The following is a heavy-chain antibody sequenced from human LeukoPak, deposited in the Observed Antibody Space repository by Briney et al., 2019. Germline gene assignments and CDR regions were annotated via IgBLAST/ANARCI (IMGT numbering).Heavy chain of an antibody. CDR2: IYTSGST. Sequence: SETLSLTCTVSGGSISSGSYYWSWIRQPAGKGLEWIGRIYTSGSTNYNPSLKSRVTISVDTSKNQFSLKLSSVTAADTAVYYCARDGGSSWYSNYYYYYMDVWGKGTTVTVSS. V-gene: IGHV4-61*02. CDR3: ARDGGSSWYSNYYYYYMDV. CDR1: GGSISSGSYY. D-gene: IGHD6-13*01. J-gene: IGHJ6*03.